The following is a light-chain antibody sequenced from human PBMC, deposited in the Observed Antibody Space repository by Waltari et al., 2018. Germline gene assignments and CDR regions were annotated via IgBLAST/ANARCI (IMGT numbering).Light chain of an antibody. CDR1: SSDVGGYHY. CDR2: EVT. Sequence: QSARTQPPSVSGSPGPSITISCPGTSSDVGGYHYFSWYQQHPGKAPKLMIYEVTNRPSGVSNRFSGSKSGNTAALTISGLQAEDEANYYCSSYTSSSTLVFGGGTKLTVL. J-gene: IGLJ2*01. V-gene: IGLV2-14*01. CDR3: SSYTSSSTLV.